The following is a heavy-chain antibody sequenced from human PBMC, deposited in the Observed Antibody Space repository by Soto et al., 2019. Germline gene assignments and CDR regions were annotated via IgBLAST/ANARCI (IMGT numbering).Heavy chain of an antibody. Sequence: EVQLVESGGGLVKPGGSLRLSCAASGFTFSSYSMNWVRQAPGKGLEWVSSISSSSSYIYYADSVKGRFTISRDNAKNSLYLQMNSLRAEDMAVYYCARDTKRITMVRGGFDYWGQGTLVTVSS. CDR3: ARDTKRITMVRGGFDY. CDR1: GFTFSSYS. J-gene: IGHJ4*02. CDR2: ISSSSSYI. V-gene: IGHV3-21*01. D-gene: IGHD3-10*01.